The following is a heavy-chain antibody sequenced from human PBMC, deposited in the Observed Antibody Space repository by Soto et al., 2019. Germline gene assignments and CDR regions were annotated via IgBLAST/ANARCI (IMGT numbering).Heavy chain of an antibody. D-gene: IGHD2-2*01. J-gene: IGHJ6*02. CDR1: GYTFTSYG. Sequence: ASVKVSCKASGYTFTSYGISWVRQASGQGLEWMGWISAYNGNTNYAQKLQGRVTMTTDTSTSTAYMELRSLRSDDTAVYYCARDWAVVPAAMTEVGYYYGMDVWGQGTTVTVSS. CDR2: ISAYNGNT. CDR3: ARDWAVVPAAMTEVGYYYGMDV. V-gene: IGHV1-18*01.